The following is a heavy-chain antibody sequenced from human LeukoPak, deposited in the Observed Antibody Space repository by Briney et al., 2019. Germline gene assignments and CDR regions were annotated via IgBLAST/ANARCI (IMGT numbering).Heavy chain of an antibody. CDR3: TRESGAFSPFGF. CDR1: GGSITTTNW. Sequence: SGTLSLTCAVSGGSITTTNWWSWVRQPPGKGLEWIGEVHLNGATNYNPSLESRFSMSIDKSSNHLSLEVTSVTAADTAMYYCTRESGAFSPFGFWGQGTLVTVSS. CDR2: VHLNGAT. D-gene: IGHD1-26*01. V-gene: IGHV4-4*02. J-gene: IGHJ4*02.